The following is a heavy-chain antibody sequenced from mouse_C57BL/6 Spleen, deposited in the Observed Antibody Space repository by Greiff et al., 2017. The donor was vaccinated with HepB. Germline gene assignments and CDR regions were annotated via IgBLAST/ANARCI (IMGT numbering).Heavy chain of an antibody. Sequence: VQLQQSGAELARPGASVKMSCKASGYTFTSYTMHWVKQRPGQGLEWIGYINPSSGYTKYNQKFKDKATLTADKSSSTAYMQLSSLTSEDSAVYYCARYGNYRYFDYWCQGTTLTVSS. CDR1: GYTFTSYT. CDR3: ARYGNYRYFDY. D-gene: IGHD2-1*01. CDR2: INPSSGYT. V-gene: IGHV1-4*01. J-gene: IGHJ2*01.